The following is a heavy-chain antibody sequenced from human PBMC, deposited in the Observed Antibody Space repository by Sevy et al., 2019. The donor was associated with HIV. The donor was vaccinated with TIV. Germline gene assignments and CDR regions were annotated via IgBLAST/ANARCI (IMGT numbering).Heavy chain of an antibody. Sequence: GGSLRLSCAASGFTFSSYAMHWVRQAPGKGLEWVAVISYDGSNKYCADSVKGRFTISRDNSKNTLYLQMNSLRAEDTAVYYCARDRYSSGLPDYWGQGTLVTVSS. CDR2: ISYDGSNK. J-gene: IGHJ4*02. D-gene: IGHD6-19*01. CDR1: GFTFSSYA. CDR3: ARDRYSSGLPDY. V-gene: IGHV3-30-3*01.